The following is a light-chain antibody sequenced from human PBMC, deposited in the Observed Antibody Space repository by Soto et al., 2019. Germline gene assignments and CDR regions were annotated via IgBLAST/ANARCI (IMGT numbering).Light chain of an antibody. CDR3: SSHATDYVL. J-gene: IGLJ2*01. CDR1: SSDVGTYKF. CDR2: EVS. V-gene: IGLV2-23*02. Sequence: HSALTQPASVSGSPGQSITISCTGTSSDVGTYKFVSWYQQHPGQAPKLMIYEVSERPSGISNRFSGSKSGNTASLTISGLQTEDEADYYCSSHATDYVLFGGGTKLTVL.